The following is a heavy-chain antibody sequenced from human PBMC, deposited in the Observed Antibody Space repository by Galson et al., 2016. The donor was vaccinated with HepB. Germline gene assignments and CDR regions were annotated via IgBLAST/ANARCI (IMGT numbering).Heavy chain of an antibody. CDR2: NYHSEST. CDR1: GDSISPYY. Sequence: SETLSLTCTVSGDSISPYYWGWIRKPPGKGLGWIGYNYHSESTSYNPSLKSRVTISVDTSKNQFSLKLPSVTAADTAVYYFARNVDTALDPYDNWGQGTLVIVSS. CDR3: ARNVDTALDPYDN. J-gene: IGHJ4*02. D-gene: IGHD5-18*01. V-gene: IGHV4-59*12.